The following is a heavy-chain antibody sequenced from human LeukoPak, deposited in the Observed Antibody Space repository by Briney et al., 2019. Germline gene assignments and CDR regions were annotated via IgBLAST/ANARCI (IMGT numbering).Heavy chain of an antibody. V-gene: IGHV4-31*03. Sequence: SETLSLTCTVSGGSISSGGYYWSWIRQHPGKGLEWIGYIYYSGSTYYNPSPKSRVTISVDTSKNQFSLKLSSVTAADTAVYYCARGLYTYYYDSSGYYPDAFDIWGQGTMVTVSS. J-gene: IGHJ3*02. D-gene: IGHD3-22*01. CDR3: ARGLYTYYYDSSGYYPDAFDI. CDR2: IYYSGST. CDR1: GGSISSGGYY.